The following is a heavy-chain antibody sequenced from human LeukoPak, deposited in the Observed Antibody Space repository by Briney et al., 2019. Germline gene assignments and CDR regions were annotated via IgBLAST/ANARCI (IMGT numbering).Heavy chain of an antibody. CDR1: GLTLSSYA. V-gene: IGHV3-23*01. Sequence: GGSLRPSCAASGLTLSSYAVSWVRQSPGRGLEWVSGISGSDLRTYYPDSVKGRFTISRDDSKNTLYLHMNSLRAEDTALYYCAKAFGPRRYCSENRCDFALDAFHIWGQGTMVTVSS. J-gene: IGHJ3*02. CDR2: ISGSDLRT. CDR3: AKAFGPRRYCSENRCDFALDAFHI. D-gene: IGHD2-15*01.